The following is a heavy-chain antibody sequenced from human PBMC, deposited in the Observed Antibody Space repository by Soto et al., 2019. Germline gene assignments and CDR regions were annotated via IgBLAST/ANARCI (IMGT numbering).Heavy chain of an antibody. V-gene: IGHV2-5*02. CDR1: GFSLATRGIG. CDR2: IYWDDEE. CDR3: ARSNGDLYPGTFDI. D-gene: IGHD1-26*01. J-gene: IGHJ3*02. Sequence: QITLKESGPTLVKPTQTLTLTCTFSGFSLATRGIGVGWTRQPPGKALEWLSLIYWDDEERYNPSLRSRLTITKDTSKNQVVFTMTNMDPADTATYYCARSNGDLYPGTFDIWGQGTMVTFSS.